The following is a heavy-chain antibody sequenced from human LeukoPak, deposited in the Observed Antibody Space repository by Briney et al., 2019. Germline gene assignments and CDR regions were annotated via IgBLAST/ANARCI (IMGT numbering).Heavy chain of an antibody. J-gene: IGHJ1*01. D-gene: IGHD2-15*01. Sequence: SVKVSCKASGGTFSSYAISWVRQVPGQGLEWMGGIIPIFGTANYAQKFQGRVTITADESTSTAYMELSSLRSEDTAVYYCARWEEYCSGGSCYSWYFQHWGQGTLVTVSS. CDR3: ARWEEYCSGGSCYSWYFQH. CDR1: GGTFSSYA. V-gene: IGHV1-69*01. CDR2: IIPIFGTA.